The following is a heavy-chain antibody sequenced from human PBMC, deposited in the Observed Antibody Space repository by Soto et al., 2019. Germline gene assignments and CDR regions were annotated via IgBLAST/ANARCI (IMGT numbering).Heavy chain of an antibody. D-gene: IGHD3-22*01. J-gene: IGHJ3*02. CDR2: ISGSGGNT. Sequence: PWGSLRLSCAASGFTFSSYAMSWVRQAPGKGLEWVSSISGSGGNTYYADSVKGRFTISRYNSKNTLYLQMNSLRAEDTAVYSCGTSMIDVVVITGAFDIWGQGTMVTVSS. V-gene: IGHV3-23*01. CDR3: GTSMIDVVVITGAFDI. CDR1: GFTFSSYA.